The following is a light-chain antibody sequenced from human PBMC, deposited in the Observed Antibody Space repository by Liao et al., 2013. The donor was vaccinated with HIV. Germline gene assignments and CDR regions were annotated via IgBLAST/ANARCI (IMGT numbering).Light chain of an antibody. Sequence: SYVLTQPPSVSVAPGKTARITCGGNNIGSKSVHWYQQKPGQAPVLVIYYDNDRPSGIPERFSGSNSGNTATLTISRVEAGDEADYYCQVWDTGSDHPVFGGGTKLAVL. CDR2: YDN. CDR3: QVWDTGSDHPV. CDR1: NIGSKS. V-gene: IGLV3-21*04. J-gene: IGLJ3*02.